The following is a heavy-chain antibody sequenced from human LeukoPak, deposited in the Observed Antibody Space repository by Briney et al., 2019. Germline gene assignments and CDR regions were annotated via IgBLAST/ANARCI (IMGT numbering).Heavy chain of an antibody. J-gene: IGHJ4*02. D-gene: IGHD6-19*01. CDR1: GYPFTGYY. CDR3: ARQFGSGWYFDY. CDR2: IHPNSGGT. Sequence: ASVKVSCKAYGYPFTGYYIHWVRQAPGQGLERMGWIHPNSGGTNSAQNFQGRVTMTRDTSITTAYMELSRLKSDDTAVYYCARQFGSGWYFDYWGQGTLVTVSS. V-gene: IGHV1-2*02.